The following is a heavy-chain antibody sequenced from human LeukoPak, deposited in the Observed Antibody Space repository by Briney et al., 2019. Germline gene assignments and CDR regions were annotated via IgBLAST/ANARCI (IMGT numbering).Heavy chain of an antibody. Sequence: PSQTLSLTCAVSGGSISSGGYSWSWIRQPPGKGLEWVGYIYHSGSTYYNPSLKCRVTISVDRSKNQFSLKLSSVTAADTAVYYCARGRTTVVTPYYFDYWGQGTLVTVSS. CDR2: IYHSGST. CDR3: ARGRTTVVTPYYFDY. V-gene: IGHV4-30-2*01. D-gene: IGHD4-23*01. CDR1: GGSISSGGYS. J-gene: IGHJ4*02.